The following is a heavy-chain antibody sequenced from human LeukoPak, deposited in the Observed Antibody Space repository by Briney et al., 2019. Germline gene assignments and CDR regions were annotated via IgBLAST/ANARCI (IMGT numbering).Heavy chain of an antibody. CDR2: ISWDGGSA. J-gene: IGHJ6*04. CDR3: AELGITMIGGV. CDR1: GFTFDDYA. V-gene: IGHV3-43D*03. Sequence: GGSLRLSCAASGFTFDDYAMHWVRQAPGKGLEWVSLISWDGGSAYYADSVKGRFTISRDNSKNSLYLQMNSLRAEDTAVYYCAELGITMIGGVWGKGTTVTISS. D-gene: IGHD3-10*02.